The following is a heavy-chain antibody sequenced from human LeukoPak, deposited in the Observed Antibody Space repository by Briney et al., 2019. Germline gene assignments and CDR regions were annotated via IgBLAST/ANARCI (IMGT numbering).Heavy chain of an antibody. D-gene: IGHD3-3*01. CDR2: INPSGGST. V-gene: IGHV1-46*01. CDR1: GYTFTSYY. J-gene: IGHJ4*02. CDR3: ARVPRFLEWLEGFDY. Sequence: ASVKVSCKASGYTFTSYYMHWVRQAPGQGLEWMGIINPSGGSTSYAQKFQGRVTMTRDTSTSTVYMELSSLRSEDTAVYYCARVPRFLEWLEGFDYWGQGTVVTVSS.